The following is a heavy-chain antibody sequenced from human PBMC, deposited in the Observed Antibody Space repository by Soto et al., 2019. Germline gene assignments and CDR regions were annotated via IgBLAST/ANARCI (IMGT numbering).Heavy chain of an antibody. D-gene: IGHD5-18*01. V-gene: IGHV3-23*01. CDR1: GFSFSSSA. CDR2: ISESGDNT. Sequence: GGSLRLSCAASGFSFSSSAMSWVRQAPGKGLEWVSAISESGDNTFYADSVKGRFTISRENSNNALYLQMDTLRAEDTALYFCAKGGYTYGLDPWGQGTLVTVSS. CDR3: AKGGYTYGLDP. J-gene: IGHJ5*02.